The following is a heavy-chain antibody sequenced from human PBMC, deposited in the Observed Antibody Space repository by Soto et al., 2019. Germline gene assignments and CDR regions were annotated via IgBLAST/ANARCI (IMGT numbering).Heavy chain of an antibody. CDR2: ISPGSRYP. CDR1: GFTFGDSY. CDR3: VRGGGGGRFDP. V-gene: IGHV3-11*06. Sequence: GGSLRLSCAGSGFTFGDSYMSWIRQAPGKGLEWLSYISPGSRYPAYADSVKGRFTISRDNAKRSLYLQMMSLTAEDTAIYYCVRGGGGGRFDPSGQATMVTVST. J-gene: IGHJ5*02. D-gene: IGHD2-15*01.